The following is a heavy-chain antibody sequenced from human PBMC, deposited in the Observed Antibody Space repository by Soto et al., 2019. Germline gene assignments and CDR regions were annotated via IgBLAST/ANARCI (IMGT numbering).Heavy chain of an antibody. CDR3: ARDPYSGSYYDNNRHRYYYYGMDV. V-gene: IGHV3-30-3*01. D-gene: IGHD1-26*01. J-gene: IGHJ6*02. CDR1: GFTVSSYA. Sequence: PXESLRLSCAASGFTVSSYAMHWVRQAPGKGLEWVAVISYDGSNKYYADSVKGRFTISRDNSKNTLYLQMNSLRAEDTAVYYCARDPYSGSYYDNNRHRYYYYGMDVWGQGTTVTVSS. CDR2: ISYDGSNK.